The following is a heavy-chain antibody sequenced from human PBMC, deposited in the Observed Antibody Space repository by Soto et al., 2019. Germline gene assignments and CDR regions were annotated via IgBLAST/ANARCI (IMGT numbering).Heavy chain of an antibody. CDR2: IYYSGST. Sequence: QVQLQESGPGLVKPSETLSLTCTVSGGSVSSGSYYWSWIRQPPGKGLEWIGYIYYSGSTNYNPSLQSRVTISVDPPKTQFSLKLSSVTAADTAVYYCARVATAMVGFDYWGQGTLVTVSS. V-gene: IGHV4-61*01. CDR1: GGSVSSGSYY. D-gene: IGHD5-18*01. CDR3: ARVATAMVGFDY. J-gene: IGHJ4*02.